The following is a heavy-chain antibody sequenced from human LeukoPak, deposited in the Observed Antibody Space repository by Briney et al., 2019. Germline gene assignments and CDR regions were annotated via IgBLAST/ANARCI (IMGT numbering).Heavy chain of an antibody. J-gene: IGHJ4*02. CDR1: GGSISSSNYY. D-gene: IGHD6-13*01. Sequence: PSETLSLTCSVSGGSISSSNYYWSWIRQPAGKGLEWIGRIYTSESTNYNPSLKSRVTISVDTSKNQFSLKLNSVTAADTAVYYCAREGSSWYDYWGQGTLVTVSS. CDR2: IYTSEST. CDR3: AREGSSWYDY. V-gene: IGHV4-61*02.